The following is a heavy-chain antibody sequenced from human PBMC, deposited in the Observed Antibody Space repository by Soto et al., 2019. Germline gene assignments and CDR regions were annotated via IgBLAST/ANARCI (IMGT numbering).Heavy chain of an antibody. D-gene: IGHD5-18*01. CDR1: GYTFTSYY. J-gene: IGHJ4*01. Sequence: GASVKVSCKASGYTFTSYYMHWVRQAPGQGLEWMGIINTSGGSKSYEQKYKGRVTITRDTSTSTDNIEQSSLRSEDTAVYYCARGGDSYGYEASFDYWG. CDR3: ARGGDSYGYEASFDY. CDR2: INTSGGSK. V-gene: IGHV1-46*01.